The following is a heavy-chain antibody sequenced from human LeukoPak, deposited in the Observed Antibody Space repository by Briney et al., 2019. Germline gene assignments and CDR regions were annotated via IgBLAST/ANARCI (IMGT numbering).Heavy chain of an antibody. CDR2: IIPILGIA. D-gene: IGHD3-3*01. CDR3: ARIGSIFGVEYYYYMDV. CDR1: GGTFSSYT. Sequence: SVKVSCKASGGTFSSYTISWVRQAPGQGLEWMGRIIPILGIANYAQKFQGRVTITADKSTSTAYMELSSLRSEDTAVYYCARIGSIFGVEYYYYMDVWGKGTTVTVSS. J-gene: IGHJ6*03. V-gene: IGHV1-69*02.